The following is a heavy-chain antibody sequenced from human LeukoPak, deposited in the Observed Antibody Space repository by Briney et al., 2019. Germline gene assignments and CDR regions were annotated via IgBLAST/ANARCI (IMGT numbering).Heavy chain of an antibody. J-gene: IGHJ4*02. V-gene: IGHV4-4*02. Sequence: SETLSLTCAVSGGSISSSNWWSWVRQPPGKGLEWIGEIYHSGSTNYNPSLKSRVTISVDKSKNQFSLKLSSVTAADTAIYYCARETAAAGSFIAINDYWGQGTLVTVSS. CDR2: IYHSGST. D-gene: IGHD6-13*01. CDR3: ARETAAAGSFIAINDY. CDR1: GGSISSSNW.